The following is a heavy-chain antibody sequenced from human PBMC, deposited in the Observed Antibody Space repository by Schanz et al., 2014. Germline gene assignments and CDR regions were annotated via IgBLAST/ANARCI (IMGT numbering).Heavy chain of an antibody. CDR3: ARERDALDI. CDR1: GDSISSSGSY. CDR2: IYYRGST. Sequence: QVHLQQSGPGLVKPSQTLSLTCTVSGDSISSSGSYWTWIRQHPGKGLEWIGYIYYRGSTYYNPYLKSRVTISTDMSRNQFSLRLKSVTAADTALYYCARERDALDIWGQGTMVIVSS. J-gene: IGHJ3*02. V-gene: IGHV4-31*03.